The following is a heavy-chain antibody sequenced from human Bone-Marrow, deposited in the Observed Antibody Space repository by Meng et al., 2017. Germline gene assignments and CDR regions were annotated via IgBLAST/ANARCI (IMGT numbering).Heavy chain of an antibody. CDR1: GGSISSSSYY. CDR2: IYYSGST. J-gene: IGHJ4*02. D-gene: IGHD6-13*01. V-gene: IGHV4-39*07. Sequence: QRALEESGPGLVKPWEPLSLTCTVSGGSISSSSYYWGWIRQPPGKGLEWIGSIYYSGSTYYNPSLKSRVTISVDTSKNQFSLKLSSVTAADTAVYYCAREGYSSSWYAVYFDYWGQGTLVTVSS. CDR3: AREGYSSSWYAVYFDY.